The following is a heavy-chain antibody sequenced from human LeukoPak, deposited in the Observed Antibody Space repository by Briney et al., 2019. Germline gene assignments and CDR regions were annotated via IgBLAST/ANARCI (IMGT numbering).Heavy chain of an antibody. D-gene: IGHD3-10*01. CDR3: AKDRSGSFPNWFDP. CDR1: GLTFSSYA. J-gene: IGHJ5*02. V-gene: IGHV3-23*01. Sequence: PGGSLRLSCAASGLTFSSYAMSWVRQAPGKGLEWVSPISGSGGSTYYADSVKGRFTISRDNSKNTLYLQMNSLRAEDTAVYYCAKDRSGSFPNWFDPWGQGTLVTVSS. CDR2: ISGSGGST.